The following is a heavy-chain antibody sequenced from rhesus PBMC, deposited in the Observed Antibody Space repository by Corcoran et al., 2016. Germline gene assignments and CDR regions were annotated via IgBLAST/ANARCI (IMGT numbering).Heavy chain of an antibody. CDR2: FDPVNGKK. Sequence: EVQLVQSGAEVKKPGASVKVSCKVSGSTSTEIPMHWVRKAPGQGFGWVGVFDPVNGKKIHAEKYQDRITMTEDTSTDTAYMELSSLRSEDTAVYYCATKTRRGTWNNRNDDAFDFWGQGLRVTVSS. CDR1: GSTSTEIP. CDR3: ATKTRRGTWNNRNDDAFDF. V-gene: IGHV1-156D*01. J-gene: IGHJ3*01. D-gene: IGHD1-20*01.